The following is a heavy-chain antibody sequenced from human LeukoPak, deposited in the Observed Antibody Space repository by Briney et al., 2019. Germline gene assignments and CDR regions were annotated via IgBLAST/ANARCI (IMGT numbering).Heavy chain of an antibody. V-gene: IGHV5-51*01. CDR2: IYPGDSDT. D-gene: IGHD3-16*01. CDR1: GYSFTNYW. CDR3: ARVSYDYIWGIIYYSDY. Sequence: GESLKISCKGSGYSFTNYWIGWVRQMPGKGLEWMGIIYPGDSDTRYSPSFQGQVTISADKSISTAYLQWSSLKASDTAMFYCARVSYDYIWGIIYYSDYWGQGTLVTVSS. J-gene: IGHJ4*02.